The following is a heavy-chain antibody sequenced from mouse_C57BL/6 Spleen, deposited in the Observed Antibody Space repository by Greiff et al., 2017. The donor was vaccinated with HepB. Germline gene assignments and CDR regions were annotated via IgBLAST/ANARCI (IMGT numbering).Heavy chain of an antibody. CDR2: IDPSDSYT. CDR3: ARLGSHLDY. V-gene: IGHV1-69*01. J-gene: IGHJ2*01. D-gene: IGHD4-1*01. Sequence: QVQLQQPGAELVMPGASVKLSCKASGYTFTSYWMHWVKQRPGQGLEWIGEIDPSDSYTNYNQKFKGKSTLTVDKSSSTAYMQLSSLTSEDSAVYYCARLGSHLDYWGQGTTLTVSS. CDR1: GYTFTSYW.